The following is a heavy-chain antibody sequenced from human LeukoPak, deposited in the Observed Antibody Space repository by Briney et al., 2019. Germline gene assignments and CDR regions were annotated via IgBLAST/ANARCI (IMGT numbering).Heavy chain of an antibody. V-gene: IGHV3-23*01. CDR1: GFTFTSYA. CDR2: ISSIGSST. CDR3: AKNRGTSWYKDY. J-gene: IGHJ4*02. D-gene: IGHD6-13*01. Sequence: PGGSLRLSCVVSGFTFTSYAMSWVHQAPGKGLEWVSFISSIGSSTYYADSVKGRFTISRDNSKNTLYLQMNSLRAEDTAVYYCAKNRGTSWYKDYWGQGTQVTVSS.